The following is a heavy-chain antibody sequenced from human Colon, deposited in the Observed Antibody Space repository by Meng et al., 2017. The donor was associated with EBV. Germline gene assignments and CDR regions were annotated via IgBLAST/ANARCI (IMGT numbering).Heavy chain of an antibody. Sequence: QVRLQVSGPGLVKPSQTLSLTCPVSGGSINSGDYYWSWIRQPPGKGLEWIGYIYYTGSTYYNPSLKSRVTISMDTSKNQFSLRLSSVTAAGTAVYYCARNYYFDYWGQGTLVTVSS. V-gene: IGHV4-30-4*01. CDR3: ARNYYFDY. CDR2: IYYTGST. CDR1: GGSINSGDYY. J-gene: IGHJ4*02.